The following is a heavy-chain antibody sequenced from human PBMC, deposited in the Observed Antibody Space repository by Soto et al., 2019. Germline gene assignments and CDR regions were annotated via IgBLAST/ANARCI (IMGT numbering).Heavy chain of an antibody. CDR1: GGSISSYY. J-gene: IGHJ3*02. CDR3: ARVGYDYVWGTRSLFFDI. V-gene: IGHV4-59*01. CDR2: IYYSGST. D-gene: IGHD3-16*01. Sequence: PSETLSLTCTVSGGSISSYYWSWIRQPPGKGLEWIGYIYYSGSTNYNPSLKSRVTISVDTSKNQFSLKLSSVTAADTAVYYCARVGYDYVWGTRSLFFDIWGQGTMVTVS.